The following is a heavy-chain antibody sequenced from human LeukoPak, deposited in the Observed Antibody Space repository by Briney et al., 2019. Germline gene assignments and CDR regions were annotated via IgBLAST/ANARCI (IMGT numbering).Heavy chain of an antibody. CDR2: IKQNGNEK. CDR3: ARDFPAVAD. Sequence: PGGSLRLSCAASGFTFSNYWMTWVCQAPGKGLEWVANIKQNGNEKYYVDSVKGRFTISRDNAKNSLYLQMNSLRAEDTAVYYCARDFPAVADWGQGTLVTVSA. J-gene: IGHJ4*02. V-gene: IGHV3-7*05. CDR1: GFTFSNYW. D-gene: IGHD2-15*01.